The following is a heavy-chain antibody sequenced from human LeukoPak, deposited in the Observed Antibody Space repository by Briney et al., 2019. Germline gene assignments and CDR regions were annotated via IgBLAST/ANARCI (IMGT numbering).Heavy chain of an antibody. CDR3: AREPTSGREPTSGRPLDY. CDR2: IYHSGST. J-gene: IGHJ4*02. V-gene: IGHV4-38-2*02. Sequence: SETLSLTCTVSGYSISSGYYWGWIRQPPGKGLEWIGSIYHSGSTYYNPSLKSRVTISVDTSKNQFSLKLSSVTAADTAVYYCAREPTSGREPTSGRPLDYWGQGTLVTVSS. D-gene: IGHD5-12*01. CDR1: GYSISSGYY.